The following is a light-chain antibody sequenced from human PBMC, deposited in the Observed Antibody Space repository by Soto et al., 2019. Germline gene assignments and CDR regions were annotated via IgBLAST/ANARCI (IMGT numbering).Light chain of an antibody. CDR1: QRVDNNF. CDR3: QQYGSSLWT. V-gene: IGKV3-20*01. CDR2: GAS. Sequence: LTQSPGTLSLSPGEAATLSCRTSQRVDNNFVAWYQQKPGQAPRLLIYGASTRATGIPDRFSGSGFGTDFTLTITRLEPEDFAVYYCQQYGSSLWTFGLGTKVEIK. J-gene: IGKJ1*01.